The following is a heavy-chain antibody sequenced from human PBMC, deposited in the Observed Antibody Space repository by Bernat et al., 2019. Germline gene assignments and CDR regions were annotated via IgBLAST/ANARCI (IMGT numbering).Heavy chain of an antibody. Sequence: EVQLVESGGGLVQPGGSLRLSCAASGFTFSSYWMSWVHQAPGKGLEWVANIKQDGSEKYYVDSVKGRFTISRDNAKNSLYLQMNSLRAEDTAVYYCARGGTKMTTVTTVIWGQGTMVTVSS. CDR1: GFTFSSYW. CDR3: ARGGTKMTTVTTVI. CDR2: IKQDGSEK. V-gene: IGHV3-7*03. D-gene: IGHD4-17*01. J-gene: IGHJ3*02.